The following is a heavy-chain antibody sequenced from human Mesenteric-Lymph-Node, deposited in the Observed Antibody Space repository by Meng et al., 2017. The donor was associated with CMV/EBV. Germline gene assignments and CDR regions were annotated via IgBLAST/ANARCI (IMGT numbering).Heavy chain of an antibody. D-gene: IGHD3-9*01. J-gene: IGHJ4*02. CDR1: GGSFSGYY. CDR2: INHSGST. V-gene: IGHV4-34*01. CDR3: ARGSSYDILTGYFDY. Sequence: VQLPPWGAGLLKPSETLSVTCAVYGGSFSGYYWNWIRQSPEKGLEWIGEINHSGSTTYNPSFTSRIIISVDTSTNQISLNMSSVTAADTAVYYCARGSSYDILTGYFDYWGQGALVTVSS.